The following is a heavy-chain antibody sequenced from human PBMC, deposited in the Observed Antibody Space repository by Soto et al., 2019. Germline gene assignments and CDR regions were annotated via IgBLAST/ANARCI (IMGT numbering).Heavy chain of an antibody. D-gene: IGHD2-2*01. CDR1: GYTFTSYY. CDR2: INPSGGST. CDR3: AGTYVPDTILAYHYYGMEA. V-gene: IGHV1-46*01. Sequence: ASVKVSCKASGYTFTSYYMHWVRQAPGQGLEWMGIINPSGGSTSYAQKFQGRVTMTRDTSTSTVYMELSSLRSEDTAVYYCAGTYVPDTILAYHYYGMEAWGQGTTVTVSS. J-gene: IGHJ6*02.